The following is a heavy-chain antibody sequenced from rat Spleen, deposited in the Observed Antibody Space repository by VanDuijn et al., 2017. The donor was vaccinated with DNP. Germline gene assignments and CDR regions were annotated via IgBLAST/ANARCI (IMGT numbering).Heavy chain of an antibody. CDR2: ISYDGGST. J-gene: IGHJ2*01. CDR3: ARHVLPLRVWDY. D-gene: IGHD1-4*01. CDR1: GFTFSDYY. V-gene: IGHV5-22*01. Sequence: EVQLVESGGDLVQPGRSLKLSCAASGFTFSDYYMAWVRQAPTKGLEWVAYISYDGGSTYGDSVKGRFTISRDNAKSTLYLQMNSLRSEDMATYYCARHVLPLRVWDYWGQGVMVTVSS.